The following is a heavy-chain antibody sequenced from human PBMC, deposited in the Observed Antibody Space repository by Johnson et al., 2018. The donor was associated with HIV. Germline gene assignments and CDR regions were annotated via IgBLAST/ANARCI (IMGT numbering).Heavy chain of an antibody. Sequence: QVQLVESGGGVVQPGRSLRLSCAASGFTFSTYAMHWVRQTPGKGLEWVAIISYDGSNKYYADSVKGRFTISRANSKNTLYLQMNSLRAEDTAMYYCATSGLTLGSSSSHAFDIGGQGTMVTVSS. J-gene: IGHJ3*02. V-gene: IGHV3-30*04. CDR3: ATSGLTLGSSSSHAFDI. D-gene: IGHD6-6*01. CDR1: GFTFSTYA. CDR2: ISYDGSNK.